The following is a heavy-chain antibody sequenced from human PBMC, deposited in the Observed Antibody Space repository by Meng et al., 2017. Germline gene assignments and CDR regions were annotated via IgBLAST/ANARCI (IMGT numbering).Heavy chain of an antibody. J-gene: IGHJ4*02. CDR1: GLTFSSYS. D-gene: IGHD6-13*01. CDR2: ISSSSSYI. V-gene: IGHV3-21*01. Sequence: GESLKISCAASGLTFSSYSMNWVRQAPGKGLEWVSSISSSSSYIYYADSVKGRFTISRDNAKNSLYLQMNCLRAEDTAVYYCARVGRSSSWYSDYWGQGTLVTVSS. CDR3: ARVGRSSSWYSDY.